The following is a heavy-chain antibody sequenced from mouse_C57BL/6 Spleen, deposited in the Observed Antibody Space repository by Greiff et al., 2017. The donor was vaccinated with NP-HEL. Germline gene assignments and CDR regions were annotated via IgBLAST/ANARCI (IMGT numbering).Heavy chain of an antibody. J-gene: IGHJ2*01. CDR1: GYTFTSYG. D-gene: IGHD1-1*01. CDR2: IYPRSGNT. V-gene: IGHV1-81*01. Sequence: QVQLQQSGAELARPGASVKLSCKASGYTFTSYGISWVKQRTGQGLEWIGEIYPRSGNTYYNEQFKGKATLTADKSSSTAYMELRSLTSEDSAVYFCARSYGSSYGDYFDYWGQGTTLTVSS. CDR3: ARSYGSSYGDYFDY.